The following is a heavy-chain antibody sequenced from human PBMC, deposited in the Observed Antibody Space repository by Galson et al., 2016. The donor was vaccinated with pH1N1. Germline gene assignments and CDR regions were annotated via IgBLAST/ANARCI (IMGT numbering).Heavy chain of an antibody. D-gene: IGHD6-13*01. V-gene: IGHV3-11*05. Sequence: SLRLSCAASGFTFSDYYMNWVRLAPGGGMEWVSSISATSDYRNYADSVKGRFIISRDNAKSSLYLHMNSLRDDDTAIYYCAREWDSRGRFDHWDQGTLVTVSP. CDR1: GFTFSDYY. J-gene: IGHJ4*02. CDR3: AREWDSRGRFDH. CDR2: ISATSDYR.